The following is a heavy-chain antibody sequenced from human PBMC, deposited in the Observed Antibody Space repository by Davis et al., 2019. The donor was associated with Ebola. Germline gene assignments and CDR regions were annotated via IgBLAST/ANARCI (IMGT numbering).Heavy chain of an antibody. Sequence: ASVKVSCKASVGTSRSYPISWVGQPPGQGLEGLGWIITDNGNRNYAQKLQGRVTMTTDTSTSTAYMELRSLRSDDTAVYYCARGGGSYSADYWGQGTLVTVSS. CDR1: VGTSRSYP. CDR2: IITDNGNR. J-gene: IGHJ4*02. D-gene: IGHD1-26*01. CDR3: ARGGGSYSADY. V-gene: IGHV1-18*01.